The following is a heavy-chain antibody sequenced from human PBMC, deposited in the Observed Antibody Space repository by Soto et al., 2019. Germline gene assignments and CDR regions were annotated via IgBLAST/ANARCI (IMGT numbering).Heavy chain of an antibody. D-gene: IGHD3-22*01. CDR3: AADRGYYDSSGYYWVRDAFDI. CDR1: GFTFTSSA. V-gene: IGHV1-58*01. J-gene: IGHJ3*02. Sequence: SVKVSCKASGFTFTSSAVQWVRQARGQRLEWIGWIVVGSGNTNYAQKFQERVTITRDMSTSTAYMELSSLRSEDKAVYYCAADRGYYDSSGYYWVRDAFDIWGQGTMVTVSS. CDR2: IVVGSGNT.